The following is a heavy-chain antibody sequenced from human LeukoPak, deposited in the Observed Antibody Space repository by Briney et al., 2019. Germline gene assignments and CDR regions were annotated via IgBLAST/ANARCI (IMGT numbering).Heavy chain of an antibody. V-gene: IGHV3-74*01. Sequence: GGSLRLSCAASGSTFSTYWMHWVRQAPGKGLVWVSRISSDGSRTSYADSVKGRFTISRDNAKNTLYLQMNSLRAEDTAVYYCARVGSGFDYWGQGTLVTVSS. D-gene: IGHD1-26*01. CDR1: GSTFSTYW. CDR2: ISSDGSRT. J-gene: IGHJ4*02. CDR3: ARVGSGFDY.